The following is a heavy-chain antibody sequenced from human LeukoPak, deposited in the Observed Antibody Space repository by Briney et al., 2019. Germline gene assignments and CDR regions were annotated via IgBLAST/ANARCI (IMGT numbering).Heavy chain of an antibody. Sequence: SETLSLTCTVSGGSISTSSYYWGWIRQPPGKGLEWIGSIYYSGATYCTPSLKSRVTLSVDTSKNQFSLRLSSVTAADTALYYCAREDSDNMDDTFDIWGQGTMVTVSS. CDR2: IYYSGAT. V-gene: IGHV4-39*02. J-gene: IGHJ3*02. CDR3: AREDSDNMDDTFDI. CDR1: GGSISTSSYY. D-gene: IGHD1-14*01.